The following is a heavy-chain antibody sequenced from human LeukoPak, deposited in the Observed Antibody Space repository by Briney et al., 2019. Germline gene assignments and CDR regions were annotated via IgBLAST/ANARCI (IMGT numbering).Heavy chain of an antibody. CDR3: AKPTPEPEYYYYYYMDV. J-gene: IGHJ6*03. V-gene: IGHV3-30*18. Sequence: SCKASGYTFTGYYMHWVRQAPGKGLEWVAVISYDGSNKYYADSVKGRFTISRDNSKNTLYLQMNSLRAEDTAVYYCAKPTPEPEYYYYYYMDVWGKGTTVTVSS. CDR2: ISYDGSNK. CDR1: GYTFTGYY. D-gene: IGHD4-17*01.